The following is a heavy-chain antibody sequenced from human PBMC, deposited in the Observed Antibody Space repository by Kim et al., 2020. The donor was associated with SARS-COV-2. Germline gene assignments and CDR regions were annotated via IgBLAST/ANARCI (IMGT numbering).Heavy chain of an antibody. D-gene: IGHD2-21*01. Sequence: GGDKYYVDSVKGRFTISRDNAKSSLSLQMNSLRVEDTAVYYCARGRGAENWGQGTLVTVSS. V-gene: IGHV3-7*01. CDR2: GGDK. J-gene: IGHJ4*02. CDR3: ARGRGAEN.